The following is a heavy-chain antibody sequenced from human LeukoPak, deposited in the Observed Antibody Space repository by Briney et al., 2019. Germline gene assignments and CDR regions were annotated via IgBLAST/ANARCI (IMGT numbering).Heavy chain of an antibody. CDR3: ARHRLRRPEFDY. Sequence: SETLSLTCSVSGGSISDYYWNWIRQPPGKGLEWIGYITDSGRIDYNPSLKSRVTISVDTSKSQFSLNLNSVTAADTAVYYCARHRLRRPEFDYWGQGALVTVSS. D-gene: IGHD4-17*01. V-gene: IGHV4-59*08. J-gene: IGHJ4*02. CDR2: ITDSGRI. CDR1: GGSISDYY.